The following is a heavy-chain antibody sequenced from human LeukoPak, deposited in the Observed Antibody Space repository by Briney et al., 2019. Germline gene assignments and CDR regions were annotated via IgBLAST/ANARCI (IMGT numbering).Heavy chain of an antibody. CDR3: AKGTDYYESSGFDS. CDR2: ISGSGDIT. CDR1: GFTFSSYA. J-gene: IGHJ5*01. V-gene: IGHV3-23*01. Sequence: PGGSLRLSCAASGFTFSSYAMSWVRQVPGKGLEWVSVISGSGDITYYADSVKGRLTIARDNSKNTLHLQMNSLRAEDTAVYYCAKGTDYYESSGFDSWGQGTLVTVSS. D-gene: IGHD3-22*01.